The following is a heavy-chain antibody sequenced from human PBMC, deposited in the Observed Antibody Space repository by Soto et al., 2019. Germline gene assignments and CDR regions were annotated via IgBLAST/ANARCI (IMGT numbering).Heavy chain of an antibody. CDR1: GFTFSSHW. V-gene: IGHV3-7*01. D-gene: IGHD2-8*01. CDR3: ATSMRHTLNP. CDR2: INQDGSDQ. Sequence: EVQVVESGGDLVQPGGSLRLSCAASGFTFSSHWMTWVRQVPGKGLEWVANINQDGSDQYYVDSVKGRFTISRDNAKNSQCLHMNSLRVEDPAVYYCATSMRHTLNPWGQGTLVTVSS. J-gene: IGHJ5*02.